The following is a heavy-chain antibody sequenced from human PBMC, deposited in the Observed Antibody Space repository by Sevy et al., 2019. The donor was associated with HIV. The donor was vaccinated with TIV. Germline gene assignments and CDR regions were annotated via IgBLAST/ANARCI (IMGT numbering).Heavy chain of an antibody. CDR2: IYYSGST. Sequence: SETLSLTCTVSGGSISSYYWSWIRQPPGKGLEWIGYIYYSGSTNYNPSLKSRVTISVDTSKNQFSLKLSSVTAADTAVYYCARDAGSGSYYTHYYGMDVWGQGPRSPSP. CDR3: ARDAGSGSYYTHYYGMDV. D-gene: IGHD3-10*01. J-gene: IGHJ6*02. V-gene: IGHV4-59*13. CDR1: GGSISSYY.